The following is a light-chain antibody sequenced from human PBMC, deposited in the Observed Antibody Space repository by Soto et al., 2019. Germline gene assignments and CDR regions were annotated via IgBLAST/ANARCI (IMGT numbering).Light chain of an antibody. CDR1: QGVSTW. CDR2: TAS. CDR3: QQAASFPIT. V-gene: IGKV1-12*01. J-gene: IGKJ5*01. Sequence: IQMTQSPSSRSASVGDRVTIPCRASQGVSTWLAWYQQKTGKAPNLLIYTASSLQSGVPSRFSGSGSGTDFTLTINGLQTEDFATYYCQQAASFPITFGQGTRLEIK.